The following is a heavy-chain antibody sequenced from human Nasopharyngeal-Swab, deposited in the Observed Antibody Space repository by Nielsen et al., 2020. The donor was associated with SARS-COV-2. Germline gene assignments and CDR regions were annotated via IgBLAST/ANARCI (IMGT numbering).Heavy chain of an antibody. J-gene: IGHJ4*02. CDR3: ARPVDTAMVTLGY. V-gene: IGHV5-51*01. CDR2: IYLGDSDT. Sequence: VRQMPGKGLEWMGIIYLGDSDTRYSPSFQGQVTISADKSISTAYLQWSSLKASDTAMYYCARPVDTAMVTLGYWGQGTLVTVLL. D-gene: IGHD5-18*01.